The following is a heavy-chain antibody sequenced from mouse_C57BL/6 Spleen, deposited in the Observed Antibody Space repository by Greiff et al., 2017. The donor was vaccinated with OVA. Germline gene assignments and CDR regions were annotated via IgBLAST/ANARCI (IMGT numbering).Heavy chain of an antibody. CDR3: ARSGQLRLFAY. CDR2: INPNNGGT. D-gene: IGHD3-2*02. Sequence: VQLQQSGPELVKPGASVKISCKASGYTFTDYYMHWVKQSHGKSLEWIGDINPNNGGTSYNQKFKGKATLTVDQSSSTAYMELRSLTSEDSAVYFCARSGQLRLFAYWGQGTLVTVSA. J-gene: IGHJ3*01. V-gene: IGHV1-26*01. CDR1: GYTFTDYY.